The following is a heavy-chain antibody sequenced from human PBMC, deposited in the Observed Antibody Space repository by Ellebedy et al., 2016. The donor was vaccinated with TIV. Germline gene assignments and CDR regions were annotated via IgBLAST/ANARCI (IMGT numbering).Heavy chain of an antibody. D-gene: IGHD3-10*01. V-gene: IGHV3-7*01. CDR2: MNQDGGEK. CDR1: GFNFIAYW. Sequence: GESLKISCVASGFNFIAYWMSWVRQAPGKGPEWVANMNQDGGEKYYGDSVKGRFTISRDNAKNSLYLEMNNLRAEDTAVYYCATSRSLDYWGQGTLVTVSS. J-gene: IGHJ4*02. CDR3: ATSRSLDY.